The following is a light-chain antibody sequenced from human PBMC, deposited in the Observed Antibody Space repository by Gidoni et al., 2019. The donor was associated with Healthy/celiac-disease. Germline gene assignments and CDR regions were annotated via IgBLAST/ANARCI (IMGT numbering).Light chain of an antibody. J-gene: IGKJ2*01. V-gene: IGKV4-1*01. CDR1: QSVLYSSNNQNC. Sequence: DIVMTESPDSLAVSLGEGATINCKSSQSVLYSSNNQNCLAWYQQQPGQPPKLLIYWASTRESGVPDRFSGSGSGTDFSLTISSLQAEDVSVYYCQQYYSTPYTFGQGTKLEIK. CDR2: WAS. CDR3: QQYYSTPYT.